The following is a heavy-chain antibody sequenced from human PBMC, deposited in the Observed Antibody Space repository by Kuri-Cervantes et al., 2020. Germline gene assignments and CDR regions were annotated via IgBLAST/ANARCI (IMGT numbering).Heavy chain of an antibody. Sequence: GESLKISCAASGFTFSSYWMHWVRQAPGKGLVWVSRINSDGSSITYADSVKGRFTISRDNAKNTLYLQMNSLRAEDTAVYYCAKARPTMTTVTTAPDYWGQGTLVTVSS. CDR3: AKARPTMTTVTTAPDY. CDR2: INSDGSSI. D-gene: IGHD4-17*01. V-gene: IGHV3-74*01. J-gene: IGHJ4*02. CDR1: GFTFSSYW.